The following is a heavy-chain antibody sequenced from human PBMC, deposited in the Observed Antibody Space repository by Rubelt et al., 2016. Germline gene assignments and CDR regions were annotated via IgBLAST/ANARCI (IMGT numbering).Heavy chain of an antibody. CDR2: INHSGST. V-gene: IGHV4-34*01. Sequence: QVQLQQWGAGLLKPSETLSLTCAVYGGSFSGYYWSWIRQPPGKGLEWIGEINHSGSTNYNPSLKSRVTISVDTAKNQFSLKLSSVTAADTAVYYCAREVVVPAATYDYWGQGTLVTVSS. CDR1: GGSFSGYY. CDR3: AREVVVPAATYDY. J-gene: IGHJ4*02. D-gene: IGHD2-2*01.